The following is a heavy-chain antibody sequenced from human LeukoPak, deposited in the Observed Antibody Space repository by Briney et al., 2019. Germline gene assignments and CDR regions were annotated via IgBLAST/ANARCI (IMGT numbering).Heavy chain of an antibody. CDR3: ARDYYDSSGFWFDP. CDR1: GYTFTSYY. J-gene: IGHJ5*02. V-gene: IGHV1-18*04. D-gene: IGHD3-22*01. Sequence: GASVKVSCKASGYTFTSYYMHWVRQAPGQGLEWMGWISAYNGNTNYAQKFQGRVTITADKSTSTAYMELSSLRSEDTAVYYCARDYYDSSGFWFDPWGQGTLVTVSS. CDR2: ISAYNGNT.